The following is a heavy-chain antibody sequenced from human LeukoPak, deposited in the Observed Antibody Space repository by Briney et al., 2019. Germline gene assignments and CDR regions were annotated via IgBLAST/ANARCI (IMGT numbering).Heavy chain of an antibody. CDR3: AKDWHILTGRNCFDP. CDR1: GGTFSSYA. J-gene: IGHJ5*02. CDR2: IIPIFGTA. V-gene: IGHV1-69*06. D-gene: IGHD3-9*01. Sequence: SVKVSCKASGGTFSSYAVSWVRQAPGQGLEWMGGIIPIFGTANYAQKFQGRVTITADKSTSTAYMELRSLRFDDTAIYYCAKDWHILTGRNCFDPWGQGTLVTVSS.